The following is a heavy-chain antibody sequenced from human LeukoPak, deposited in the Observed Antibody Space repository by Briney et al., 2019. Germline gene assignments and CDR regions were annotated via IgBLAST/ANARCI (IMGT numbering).Heavy chain of an antibody. D-gene: IGHD6-19*01. Sequence: PGGSLRLSCAASGFTFSSYSMNWVRQAPGKGLEWVSAISGSTSSTYYADSVKGRFTISRDNSKNTLYLQMNSLRAEDTAVYYCAKYSTGWDEDYWGQGTLVTVSS. CDR1: GFTFSSYS. V-gene: IGHV3-23*01. J-gene: IGHJ4*02. CDR2: ISGSTSST. CDR3: AKYSTGWDEDY.